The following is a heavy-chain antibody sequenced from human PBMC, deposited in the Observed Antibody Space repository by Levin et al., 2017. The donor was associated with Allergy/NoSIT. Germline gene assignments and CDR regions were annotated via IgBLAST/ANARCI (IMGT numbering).Heavy chain of an antibody. CDR3: ARGAYYYDSSGLYDFDS. J-gene: IGHJ4*02. Sequence: GESLKISCAASGFTFSTYAMHCVRQAPGKGLEWVALISYDGSNKYYADSVKGRFTISRDNSKNTLYLEMHSLRPEDTAVYYCARGAYYYDSSGLYDFDSWGQGTLVTVSS. V-gene: IGHV3-30*04. CDR2: ISYDGSNK. D-gene: IGHD3-22*01. CDR1: GFTFSTYA.